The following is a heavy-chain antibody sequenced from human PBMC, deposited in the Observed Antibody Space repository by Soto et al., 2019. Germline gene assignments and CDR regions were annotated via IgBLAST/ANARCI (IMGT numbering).Heavy chain of an antibody. CDR1: GYTFTSNY. CDR2: INPSGGST. Sequence: GASVKVSCKESGYTFTSNYRHWVRQAPGQGLEWMGIINPSGGSTSYAQKFQGRVTMTRDTSTSTVYMELSSLRSEDTAVYYCARDRYSSGWSVPLWVYYGMDVWGQGTTVTVSS. CDR3: ARDRYSSGWSVPLWVYYGMDV. J-gene: IGHJ6*02. D-gene: IGHD6-19*01. V-gene: IGHV1-46*01.